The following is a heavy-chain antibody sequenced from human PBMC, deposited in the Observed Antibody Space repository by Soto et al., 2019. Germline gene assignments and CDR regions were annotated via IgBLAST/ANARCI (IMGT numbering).Heavy chain of an antibody. J-gene: IGHJ5*02. CDR1: GFSLSNARMG. CDR2: IFSNDEK. D-gene: IGHD6-13*01. V-gene: IGHV2-26*01. CDR3: ARIAASGTSWWLDP. Sequence: QVTLKESGPVLVKPTETLTLTCTVSGFSLSNARMGVSWIRQPPGKALEWLAHIFSNDEKSYSTSLKSRLTISQDTSKSEVVRTMANMGPVDTATYYGARIAASGTSWWLDPWGQGTRVTVSS.